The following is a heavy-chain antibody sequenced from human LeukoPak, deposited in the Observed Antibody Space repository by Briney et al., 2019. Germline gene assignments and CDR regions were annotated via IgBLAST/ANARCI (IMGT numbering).Heavy chain of an antibody. CDR1: GGSISSSSYY. V-gene: IGHV4-39*07. CDR3: ARGVLRYFDWPYYMDV. CDR2: MYYSGST. D-gene: IGHD3-9*01. Sequence: NASETLSLTCTVSGGSISSSSYYWGWLRQPPGKGLEWIGSMYYSGSTYYNPSLKSRLTMSVDTSKNQFSLKLSSVTAADTAVYYCARGVLRYFDWPYYMDVWGKGTTVTISS. J-gene: IGHJ6*03.